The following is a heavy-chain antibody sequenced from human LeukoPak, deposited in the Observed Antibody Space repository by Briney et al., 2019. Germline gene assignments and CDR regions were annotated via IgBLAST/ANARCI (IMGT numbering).Heavy chain of an antibody. CDR2: IYYSGST. Sequence: PSETLSLTCTVSGGSISSYYWSWIQQPPGKGLEWIGYIYYSGSTNYNPSLKSQVTISLDTSKNQFSLKLSSVTAADTAVYYCARGCSSTACYYYYYGMDVWGQGTTVTVSS. D-gene: IGHD6-13*01. CDR1: GGSISSYY. J-gene: IGHJ6*02. CDR3: ARGCSSTACYYYYYGMDV. V-gene: IGHV4-59*08.